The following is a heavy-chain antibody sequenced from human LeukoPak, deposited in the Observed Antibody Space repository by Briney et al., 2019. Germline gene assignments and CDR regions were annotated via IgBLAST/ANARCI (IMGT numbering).Heavy chain of an antibody. CDR1: GGTFSSYV. V-gene: IGHV1-69*06. CDR2: IIPIFVTT. J-gene: IGHJ6*03. CDR3: ARTRFPYYRLSVADYYHMDV. D-gene: IGHD3-10*01. Sequence: SVKVSCKASGGTFSSYVISWVRQAPGQGLEWMGGIIPIFVTTNYAQKFQGRVTINADKSTSTVYIELSSLRSEDTAVYYCARTRFPYYRLSVADYYHMDVWGKGTTVTVSS.